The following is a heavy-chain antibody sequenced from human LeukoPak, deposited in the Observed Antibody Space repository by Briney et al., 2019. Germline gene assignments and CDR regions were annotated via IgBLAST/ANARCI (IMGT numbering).Heavy chain of an antibody. D-gene: IGHD3-3*01. V-gene: IGHV3-23*01. CDR1: GFTFSSYA. J-gene: IGHJ4*02. CDR2: ISGSGGST. CDR3: ARGSSDYDFWSGYPDY. Sequence: PGGSLRLSCAASGFTFSSYAMSWVRQAPGKGLEWVSAISGSGGSTYYADSVKGRFTISRDNSKNTLYLQMNSLRAEDTAVYYCARGSSDYDFWSGYPDYWGQGTLVTVSS.